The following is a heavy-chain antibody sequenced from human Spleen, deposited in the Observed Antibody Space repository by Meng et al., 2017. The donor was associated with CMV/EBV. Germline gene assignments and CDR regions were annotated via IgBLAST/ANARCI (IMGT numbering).Heavy chain of an antibody. CDR3: ARGDTAIFVNYYYYGVDV. D-gene: IGHD5-18*01. Sequence: GGSLRLSCAASGFTFSSSAMSWVRQAPGKGLEWVSAITPSGGSSYHADSVKGRFTISRDNAKNTLYLQVNSLRAEDTAVYYCARGDTAIFVNYYYYGVDVWGQGTTVTVSS. CDR1: GFTFSSSA. V-gene: IGHV3-23*01. CDR2: ITPSGGSS. J-gene: IGHJ6*02.